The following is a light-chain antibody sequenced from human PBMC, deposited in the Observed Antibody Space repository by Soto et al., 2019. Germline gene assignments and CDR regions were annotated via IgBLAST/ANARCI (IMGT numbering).Light chain of an antibody. Sequence: DIVMTQIPLSLSVTPGRAASISCKSSQTARHTDGRTYLYWYRQKPGQPPHLLIYEVSNRFSGVPERFSGSGSGTDFTLNISRVEADDVGVYYCMQSIDLPPTFGPGTKLEIQ. V-gene: IGKV2D-29*01. J-gene: IGKJ2*01. CDR1: QTARHTDGRTY. CDR3: MQSIDLPPT. CDR2: EVS.